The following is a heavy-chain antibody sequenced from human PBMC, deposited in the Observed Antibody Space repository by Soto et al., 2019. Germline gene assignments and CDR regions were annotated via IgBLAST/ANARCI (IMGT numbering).Heavy chain of an antibody. V-gene: IGHV1-18*01. CDR2: ISDDNGNT. Sequence: QAQLVQSGAEVKKPGASVKVSCKASGYTFYSHSISWVRQAPGQGLEWMGRISDDNGNTKYAQKFRGRVTMTTDTSTSTVYMGLRNLRSDDTAVYYCARCIQQDYYYGMDVWGQGTTVTVSS. D-gene: IGHD5-18*01. J-gene: IGHJ6*02. CDR3: ARCIQQDYYYGMDV. CDR1: GYTFYSHS.